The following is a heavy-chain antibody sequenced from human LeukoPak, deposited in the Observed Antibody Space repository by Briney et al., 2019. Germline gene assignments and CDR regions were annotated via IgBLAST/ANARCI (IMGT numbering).Heavy chain of an antibody. CDR2: IYYSGNT. CDR3: ARGYRNWFDP. Sequence: SETLSLTCTVSGGSISVYYWSWIRQPPGKGLEWIGYIYYSGNTNYNPSLKSRVCMSVDTSKNQFSLKLSSVTAADTAVYYCARGYRNWFDPWGQGTLVTVSS. CDR1: GGSISVYY. V-gene: IGHV4-59*01. D-gene: IGHD3-16*02. J-gene: IGHJ5*02.